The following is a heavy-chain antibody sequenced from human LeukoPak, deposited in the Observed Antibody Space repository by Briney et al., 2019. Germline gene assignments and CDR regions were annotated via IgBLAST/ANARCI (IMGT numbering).Heavy chain of an antibody. CDR2: IIPIFGSA. J-gene: IGHJ4*02. Sequence: GASVKVSCKASGGTSSSYAISWVRQAPGQGLEWMGGIIPIFGSANYAQKFQGRVTITADESTSTAYMELSSLRSEDTAVYYCARGAKWLGSPSDYWGQGTLVTVSS. V-gene: IGHV1-69*13. CDR1: GGTSSSYA. CDR3: ARGAKWLGSPSDY. D-gene: IGHD5-12*01.